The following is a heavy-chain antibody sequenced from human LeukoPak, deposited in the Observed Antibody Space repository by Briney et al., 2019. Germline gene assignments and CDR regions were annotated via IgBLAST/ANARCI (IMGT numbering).Heavy chain of an antibody. J-gene: IGHJ5*02. V-gene: IGHV1-69*05. D-gene: IGHD3-3*01. CDR1: GGTFSSYA. CDR3: ARSPYYDFWSGPRAWFDP. Sequence: SVKVSCKASGGTFSSYAISWVRQAPGQGLEWMGGIIPIFGTANYAQKFQGRVTMTRDTSTSTVYMELSSLRSEDTAVYYCARSPYYDFWSGPRAWFDPWGQGTLVTVSS. CDR2: IIPIFGTA.